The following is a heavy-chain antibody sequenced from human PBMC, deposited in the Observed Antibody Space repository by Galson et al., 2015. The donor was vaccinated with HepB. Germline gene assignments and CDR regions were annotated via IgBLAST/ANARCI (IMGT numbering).Heavy chain of an antibody. CDR3: ARPQQLDAFDI. V-gene: IGHV1-3*01. CDR1: GYTFTSYA. CDR2: INAGNGNT. J-gene: IGHJ3*02. Sequence: SVKVSCKASGYTFTSYAMHWVRQAPGQRLEWMGWINAGNGNTKYSQKFQGRVTITRDTSASTAYLQWSSLKASDTAMYYCARPQQLDAFDIWGQGTMVTVSS. D-gene: IGHD6-13*01.